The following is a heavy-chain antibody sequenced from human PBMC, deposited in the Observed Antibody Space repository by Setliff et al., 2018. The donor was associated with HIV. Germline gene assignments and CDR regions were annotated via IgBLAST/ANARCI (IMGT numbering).Heavy chain of an antibody. CDR1: GGSISSYY. Sequence: SETLSLTCTVSGGSISSYYWSWIRQPPGKGLEWIGYINTSGTTNYNPSLKSRVTISVDTSKNQFSLRLSSVTAADTAVYFCARQTYYYDNSGHNWFDPWGQGTLVTVSS. V-gene: IGHV4-4*09. D-gene: IGHD3-22*01. CDR2: INTSGTT. J-gene: IGHJ5*02. CDR3: ARQTYYYDNSGHNWFDP.